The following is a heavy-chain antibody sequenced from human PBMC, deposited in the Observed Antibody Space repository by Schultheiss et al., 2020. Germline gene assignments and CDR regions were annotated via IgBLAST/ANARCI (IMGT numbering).Heavy chain of an antibody. V-gene: IGHV2-70*12. CDR1: GFSLSTSGVG. D-gene: IGHD3-22*01. Sequence: SGPTLVKPTQTLTLTCTFSGFSLSTSGVGVGWIRQPPGKALEWLARIDWDDDKYYSTSLKTRLTISKDTSKNQVVLTMTNMDPVDTATYYCARTFDYYDSSGYYHRGQYGMDVWGQGTTVTVSS. CDR3: ARTFDYYDSSGYYHRGQYGMDV. CDR2: IDWDDDK. J-gene: IGHJ6*02.